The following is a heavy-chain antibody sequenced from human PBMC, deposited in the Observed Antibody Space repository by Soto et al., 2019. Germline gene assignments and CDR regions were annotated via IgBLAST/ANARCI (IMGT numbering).Heavy chain of an antibody. Sequence: SETLSLTCAVYGGSFSGYYWSWIRQHPGKGLEWIGYIYYSGSTYYNPSLKSRVTISVDTSKNQFSLKLSSVTAADTAVYYCARVLYYDFWSGYYNYYYYVDVWGKGTTVTVSS. V-gene: IGHV4-31*11. D-gene: IGHD3-3*01. CDR3: ARVLYYDFWSGYYNYYYYVDV. CDR1: GGSFSGYY. CDR2: IYYSGST. J-gene: IGHJ6*03.